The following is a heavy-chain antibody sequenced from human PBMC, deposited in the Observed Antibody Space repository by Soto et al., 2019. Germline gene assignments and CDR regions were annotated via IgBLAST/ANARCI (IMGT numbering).Heavy chain of an antibody. CDR1: GGSISSSSYY. D-gene: IGHD2-15*01. CDR3: ARHIDCSGGSCYLYYYYGMDV. J-gene: IGHJ6*02. V-gene: IGHV4-39*01. CDR2: IYYGGST. Sequence: PSETLSLTCTVSGGSISSSSYYWGWIRQPPGKGLEWIGSIYYGGSTYYNPSLKSRVTISVDTSKNQFSLKLSSVTAADTAVYYCARHIDCSGGSCYLYYYYGMDVWGQGTTVTVSS.